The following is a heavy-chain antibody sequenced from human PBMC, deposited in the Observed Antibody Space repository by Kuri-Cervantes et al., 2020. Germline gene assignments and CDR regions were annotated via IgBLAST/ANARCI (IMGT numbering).Heavy chain of an antibody. Sequence: ASVKVSCKASGYTFTSYGISWVRQAPGQGLEWMGWISAYNGNTNYAQKFQGRVTMTRNTSISTAYMELSSLRSEDTAVYYCARGQARIWYGMDVWGQGTTVTVSS. CDR2: ISAYNGNT. J-gene: IGHJ6*02. CDR3: ARGQARIWYGMDV. D-gene: IGHD3-16*01. CDR1: GYTFTSYG. V-gene: IGHV1-18*01.